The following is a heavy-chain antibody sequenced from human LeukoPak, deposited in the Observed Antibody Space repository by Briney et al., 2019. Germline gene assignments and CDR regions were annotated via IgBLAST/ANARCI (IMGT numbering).Heavy chain of an antibody. D-gene: IGHD6-19*01. J-gene: IGHJ4*02. V-gene: IGHV3-9*01. CDR1: GFTLDDYA. CDR2: ISWNSGSI. Sequence: GRSLRLSCAASGFTLDDYAMHWVRQAPGKGLEWVSGISWNSGSIGYADPVKGRFTISRDNAKNSLYLQMNSLRAEDTALYYCAKALSADSGRIDYWGQGTLVTVSS. CDR3: AKALSADSGRIDY.